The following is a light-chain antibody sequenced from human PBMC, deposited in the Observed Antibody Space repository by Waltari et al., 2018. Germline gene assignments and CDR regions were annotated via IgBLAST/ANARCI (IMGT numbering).Light chain of an antibody. Sequence: QSALTQPASVSGSPGQSIPISCTGTSSDVGGYNYVSWYQPPPGKAPKLLIYDVSNRPSGVSDRFSGSKSGNTASLTISGLQAEDEADYYCSSYRSTSYTSSTSVVFGGGTKLTVL. CDR1: SSDVGGYNY. V-gene: IGLV2-14*03. J-gene: IGLJ2*01. CDR3: SSYRSTSYTSSTSVV. CDR2: DVS.